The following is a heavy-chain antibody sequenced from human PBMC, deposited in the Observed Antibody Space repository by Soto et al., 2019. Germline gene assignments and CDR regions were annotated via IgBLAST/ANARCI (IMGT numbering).Heavy chain of an antibody. CDR2: INGGNGNT. J-gene: IGHJ4*02. Sequence: QVQLVQSGAELKKPGASVKVSCKASGNTVPNYAIHWVRQAPGQRLEWMGWINGGNGNTYYSEHFQGRVTFTRDTSAGPVSMQLRSMTSEDTAVYYCARDDSGFSGSHYIDYFNYWGQGALVTVAS. CDR1: GNTVPNYA. D-gene: IGHD1-26*01. V-gene: IGHV1-3*01. CDR3: ARDDSGFSGSHYIDYFNY.